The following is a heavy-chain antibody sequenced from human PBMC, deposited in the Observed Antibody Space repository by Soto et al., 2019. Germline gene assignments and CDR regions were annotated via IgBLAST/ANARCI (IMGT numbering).Heavy chain of an antibody. D-gene: IGHD6-19*01. V-gene: IGHV3-73*01. CDR1: GFTFSGSA. CDR3: TTYTSGWAYYYYYMDL. J-gene: IGHJ6*03. CDR2: IRSKANSYAT. Sequence: EVQLVESGGGLVQPGGSLKLSCAASGFTFSGSAMHWVRQASGKGLEWVGRIRSKANSYATAYAASVKGRFTISRDDSKNTAYLQMNSLKTEDTAVYYCTTYTSGWAYYYYYMDLWGKGTTVTVSS.